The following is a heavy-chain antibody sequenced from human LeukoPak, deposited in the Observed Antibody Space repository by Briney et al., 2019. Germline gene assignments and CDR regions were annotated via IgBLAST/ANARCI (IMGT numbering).Heavy chain of an antibody. Sequence: PSETLSLTCTVSGGSISSYYWSWIRQHPGKGLEWIGCIHDSGSTYYNPSLKSRVNISVDTSKNQFSLKLNSVTAADTAVYYCARDRSDSTTSYFDYWGQGTLVTVSS. V-gene: IGHV4-59*06. CDR2: IHDSGST. D-gene: IGHD3-10*01. CDR3: ARDRSDSTTSYFDY. CDR1: GGSISSYY. J-gene: IGHJ4*02.